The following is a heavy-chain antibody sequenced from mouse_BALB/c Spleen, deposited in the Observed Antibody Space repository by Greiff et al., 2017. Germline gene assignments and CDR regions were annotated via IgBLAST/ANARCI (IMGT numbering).Heavy chain of an antibody. J-gene: IGHJ4*01. CDR3: ARTEYYDSLMDY. CDR1: GYAFSSYW. V-gene: IGHV1-80*01. D-gene: IGHD2-4*01. CDR2: IYPGDGDT. Sequence: QVQLKESGAELVRPGSSVKISCKASGYAFSSYWMNWVKQRPGQGLEWIGQIYPGDGDTNYNGKFKGKATLTADKSSSTAYMQLSSLTSEDSAVYFCARTEYYDSLMDYWGQGTSVTVSS.